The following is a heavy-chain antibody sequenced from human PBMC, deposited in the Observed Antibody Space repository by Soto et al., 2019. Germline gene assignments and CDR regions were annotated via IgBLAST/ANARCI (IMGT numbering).Heavy chain of an antibody. CDR3: AALDYGVNGWYFDV. CDR1: GGTFSSYA. D-gene: IGHD4-17*01. V-gene: IGHV1-69*13. J-gene: IGHJ2*01. CDR2: IIPIFGTA. Sequence: ASVKVSCKASGGTFSSYAISWVRQAPGQGLEWMGGIIPIFGTANYAQKFQGRVTITADESTSTAYMELSSLRSEDTAVYYCAALDYGVNGWYFDVWGRGTLVSVSS.